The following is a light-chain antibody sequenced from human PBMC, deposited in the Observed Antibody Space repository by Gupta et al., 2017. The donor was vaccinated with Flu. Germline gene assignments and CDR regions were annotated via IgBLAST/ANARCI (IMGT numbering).Light chain of an antibody. CDR3: QQYYSYPLA. CDR1: QGISSY. CDR2: AAS. Sequence: PSSFSASTGDRVTITCRASQGISSYLAWYQQKPGKAPKLLIYAASTLQSGVPSRFSGSGSGTDFTLTISCLQSEDFATYYCQQYYSYPLAFGPGTKVDIK. J-gene: IGKJ3*01. V-gene: IGKV1-8*01.